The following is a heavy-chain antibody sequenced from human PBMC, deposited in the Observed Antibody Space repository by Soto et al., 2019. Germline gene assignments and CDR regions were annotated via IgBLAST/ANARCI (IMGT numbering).Heavy chain of an antibody. CDR1: GYSFTSYW. D-gene: IGHD2-15*01. V-gene: IGHV5-10-1*01. Sequence: GESLKISCKGSGYSFTSYWISWVRQMPGKGLEWMGRIDPSDSYTNYSPSFQGHVTISADKSISTAYLQWSSLKASDTAMYYCARGAHCSGGSCYSRTWFDPWGQGTLVTVSS. J-gene: IGHJ5*02. CDR3: ARGAHCSGGSCYSRTWFDP. CDR2: IDPSDSYT.